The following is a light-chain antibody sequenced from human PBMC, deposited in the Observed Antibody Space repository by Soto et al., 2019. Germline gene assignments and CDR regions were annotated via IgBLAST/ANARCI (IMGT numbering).Light chain of an antibody. Sequence: DSQMTQSPSTLSASVGDRITITCRASPGISTWLAWYQQKPGKAPKLLIYKASTLESGVPSRFSGSGSGTEFTLTISSLQPDDFATYHCQQYNSYSLTFGGGTKVEIK. CDR1: PGISTW. J-gene: IGKJ4*01. CDR2: KAS. V-gene: IGKV1-5*03. CDR3: QQYNSYSLT.